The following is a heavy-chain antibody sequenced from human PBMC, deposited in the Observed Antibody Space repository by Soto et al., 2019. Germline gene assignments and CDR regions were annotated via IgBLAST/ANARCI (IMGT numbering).Heavy chain of an antibody. Sequence: SGPTLVNPTQTLTLTCSFSGFSLSVYGVHVIWFRQPTGETLEWLALIHWNDDKRYSPYLKSRLTITKDTSKNQVVLTLTNLDPLDTGTYFCAHTKDSSGFLTSWGQGILVTVSS. CDR1: GFSLSVYGVH. V-gene: IGHV2-5*01. D-gene: IGHD3-22*01. CDR3: AHTKDSSGFLTS. J-gene: IGHJ5*02. CDR2: IHWNDDK.